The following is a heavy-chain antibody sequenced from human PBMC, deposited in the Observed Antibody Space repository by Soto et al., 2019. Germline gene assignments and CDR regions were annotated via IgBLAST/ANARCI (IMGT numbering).Heavy chain of an antibody. Sequence: SETLSLTSTVSGGSISSYYWSWIRQPPGKGLEWIGYIYYSGSTNYNPSLKSRVTISVDTSKNQFSLKLSSVTAADTAVYYCARGFPSSGWYTAFDIWGQGTMVTVSS. CDR1: GGSISSYY. D-gene: IGHD6-19*01. CDR2: IYYSGST. CDR3: ARGFPSSGWYTAFDI. J-gene: IGHJ3*02. V-gene: IGHV4-59*01.